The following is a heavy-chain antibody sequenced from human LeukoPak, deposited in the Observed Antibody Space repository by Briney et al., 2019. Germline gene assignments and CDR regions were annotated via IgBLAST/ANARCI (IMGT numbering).Heavy chain of an antibody. CDR3: ARVPRSSRIPIFR. D-gene: IGHD3-3*01. CDR1: EFTFSSYE. Sequence: GGSLRLSCSASEFTFSSYEMNWVRQAPGKGLELVSYISSSGDTIYYADSVKGRFTISRDNAKNSLYLQLNRLRAEDTAVYYCARVPRSSRIPIFRWGQGTLVTVSS. V-gene: IGHV3-48*03. CDR2: ISSSGDTI. J-gene: IGHJ4*02.